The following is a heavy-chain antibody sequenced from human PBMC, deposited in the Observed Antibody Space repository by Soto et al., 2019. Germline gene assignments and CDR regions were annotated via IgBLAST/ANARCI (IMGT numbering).Heavy chain of an antibody. CDR2: IKHDGGET. J-gene: IGHJ5*02. D-gene: IGHD2-15*01. CDR3: AREGDCSGGSCYSGLHS. CDR1: GFTFSNFW. Sequence: EVQLVESGGGLVQPGESLRLSCAASGFTFSNFWMSWVRQAPGKGLEWVANIKHDGGETYYVDSVMGRFTISRDNAKNSLYLQMYSLRAEDKGVYYCAREGDCSGGSCYSGLHSWGQGTLVTVSS. V-gene: IGHV3-7*01.